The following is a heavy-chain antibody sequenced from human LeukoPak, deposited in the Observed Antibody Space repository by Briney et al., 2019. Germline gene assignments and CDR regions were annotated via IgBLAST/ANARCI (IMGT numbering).Heavy chain of an antibody. J-gene: IGHJ6*03. V-gene: IGHV4-59*01. CDR1: GGSISSYY. Sequence: PSETLSLTCTVSGGSISSYYWSWIRQPPRKGLEWIGYFYYSGSTNYNPSLNSRVTISRDTSKNHFSLELSSVTAADTAVYFCARVRVSSSSWYSTYYYYFYMDVWGKGTTVTVSS. CDR3: ARVRVSSSSWYSTYYYYFYMDV. D-gene: IGHD6-13*01. CDR2: FYYSGST.